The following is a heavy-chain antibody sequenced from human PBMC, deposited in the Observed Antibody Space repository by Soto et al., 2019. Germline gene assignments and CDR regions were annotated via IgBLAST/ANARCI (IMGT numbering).Heavy chain of an antibody. D-gene: IGHD3-3*01. CDR3: ARDHYDFWSGYSD. J-gene: IGHJ4*02. Sequence: SVKVSCKASGGTFSSYAISWVRQAPGQGLEWMGGIIPIFGTANYAQKFQGRVTITADKSTCTAYMELSSLRSEDTAVYYCARDHYDFWSGYSDWGQGTLVTVSS. V-gene: IGHV1-69*06. CDR1: GGTFSSYA. CDR2: IIPIFGTA.